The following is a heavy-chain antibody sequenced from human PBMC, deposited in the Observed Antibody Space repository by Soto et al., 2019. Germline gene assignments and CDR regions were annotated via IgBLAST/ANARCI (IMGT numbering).Heavy chain of an antibody. J-gene: IGHJ5*02. CDR1: GGSISSYY. Sequence: SETLSLTCTVSGGSISSYYWSWIRQPPGKGLEWIGYIYYSGSTNYNPSLKSRVTISVDTSKNQFSLKLSSVTAADTAVYYCARVVTMVRGVNWFDPWGQGTLVTVS. V-gene: IGHV4-59*01. CDR3: ARVVTMVRGVNWFDP. CDR2: IYYSGST. D-gene: IGHD3-10*01.